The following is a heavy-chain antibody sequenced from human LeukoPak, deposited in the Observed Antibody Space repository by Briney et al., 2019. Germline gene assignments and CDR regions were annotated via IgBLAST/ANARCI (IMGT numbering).Heavy chain of an antibody. CDR3: ARDQSVAFGGVIVPFFDY. Sequence: GGSLRLSCATSGFTFSSYWMSWVRQAPGKGLEWVANIKEEGSEKYYVDSVKGRFTISRDNAKNSLYLQMNSLRAEDTAVYYCARDQSVAFGGVIVPFFDYWGQGTLVTVSS. CDR1: GFTFSSYW. J-gene: IGHJ4*02. V-gene: IGHV3-7*01. CDR2: IKEEGSEK. D-gene: IGHD3-16*02.